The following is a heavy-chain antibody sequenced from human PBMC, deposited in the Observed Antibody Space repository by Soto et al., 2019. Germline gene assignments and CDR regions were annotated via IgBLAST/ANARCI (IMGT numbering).Heavy chain of an antibody. Sequence: PGGSLRLSCAASGFTFSSYAMHWVRQAPGKGLEWVAVISYDGSNKYYADSVKGRFTISRDNSKNTLYLQMNSLRAEDTAVYYCARDGSSGYFFDYWGQGTLVTVSS. J-gene: IGHJ4*02. CDR2: ISYDGSNK. CDR1: GFTFSSYA. D-gene: IGHD3-22*01. CDR3: ARDGSSGYFFDY. V-gene: IGHV3-30-3*01.